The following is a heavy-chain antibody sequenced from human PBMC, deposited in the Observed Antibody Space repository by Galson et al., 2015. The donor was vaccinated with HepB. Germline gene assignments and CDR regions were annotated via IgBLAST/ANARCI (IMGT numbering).Heavy chain of an antibody. D-gene: IGHD4-17*01. J-gene: IGHJ5*02. CDR2: INWNGGST. CDR1: GFTFDVYS. V-gene: IGHV3-20*04. Sequence: SLRHSCAASGFTFDVYSMSWVRQAQGKGLEWVSGINWNGGSTGYADSVKGRFTISRDNAKNSLYLQMNSLRAEDTALYYCAREIDHGDNEPMHNWFDPWGQGTLVTVSS. CDR3: AREIDHGDNEPMHNWFDP.